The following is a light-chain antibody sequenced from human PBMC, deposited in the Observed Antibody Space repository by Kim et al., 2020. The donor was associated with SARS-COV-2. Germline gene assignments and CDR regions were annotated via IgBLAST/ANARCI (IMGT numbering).Light chain of an antibody. V-gene: IGLV1-47*02. J-gene: IGLJ2*01. Sequence: QSVLTQPPSASGTPGQRVTISCSGGSSDIGNNYVSWYQKLPGAAPKLLIYSDSLRPSGVPDRFSGSKSGTSASLAISELRSEDEGDYYCATWDDTLSGPVFGEGTKVTVL. CDR3: ATWDDTLSGPV. CDR2: SDS. CDR1: SSDIGNNY.